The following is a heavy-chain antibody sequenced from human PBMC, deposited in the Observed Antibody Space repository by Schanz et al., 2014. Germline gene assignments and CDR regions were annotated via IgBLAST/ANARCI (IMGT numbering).Heavy chain of an antibody. J-gene: IGHJ4*02. CDR1: GFTFRSYA. Sequence: EVQLVESGGGLVQPGGSLRLSCAASGFTFRSYAMSWVRQAPGKGLEWVSTINENGVQTHYADSVKGRFTISRDNSKNTLYLQMNSLRAEDTALYYCSSRSLAHFDYWGQGTLVTVSS. V-gene: IGHV3-23*04. CDR3: SSRSLAHFDY. CDR2: INENGVQT.